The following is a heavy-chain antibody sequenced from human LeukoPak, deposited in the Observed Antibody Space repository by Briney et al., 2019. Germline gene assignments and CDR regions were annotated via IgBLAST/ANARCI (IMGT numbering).Heavy chain of an antibody. CDR3: ARATVTLLDY. V-gene: IGHV4-59*13. J-gene: IGHJ4*02. CDR2: IYYSGST. CDR1: GGSISSYY. Sequence: KPSETLSLTCTVSGGSISSYYWSWIRQTPGKGLEWIGYIYYSGSTNYNPSLKSRVTISVDTSKNQFSLKLSSVTAADTAVYYCARATVTLLDYWGQGTLVTVSS. D-gene: IGHD4-17*01.